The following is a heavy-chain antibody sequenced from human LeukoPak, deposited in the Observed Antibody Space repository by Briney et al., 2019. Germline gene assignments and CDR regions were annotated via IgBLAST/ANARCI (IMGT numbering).Heavy chain of an antibody. D-gene: IGHD6-19*01. CDR3: ARVVAVTGTPVYYMDV. CDR2: INPNSGGT. CDR1: GYMFTGYY. Sequence: GASAKVSCKASGYMFTGYYMHWVRHAPGQGLEWMGWINPNSGGTNYAQKFQGRVTMTRDTSISTAYMDLNRLRSDDTAVYYCARVVAVTGTPVYYMDVWGKGTTVTVSS. V-gene: IGHV1-2*02. J-gene: IGHJ6*03.